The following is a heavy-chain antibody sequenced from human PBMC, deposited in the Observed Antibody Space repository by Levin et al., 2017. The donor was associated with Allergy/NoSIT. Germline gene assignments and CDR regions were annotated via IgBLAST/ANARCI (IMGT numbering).Heavy chain of an antibody. CDR2: IHHSGST. J-gene: IGHJ4*01. CDR1: GGSIRGYY. V-gene: IGHV4-59*01. CDR3: ARGSGWYIY. D-gene: IGHD6-19*01. Sequence: SQTLSLTCTVSGGSIRGYYWSWVRQPPGKGLEWIGYIHHSGSTNYNPSLKSRVTISVDTSKDQFSMKLSSVTAADTAVYYCARGSGWYIYWGQGTLVTVSS.